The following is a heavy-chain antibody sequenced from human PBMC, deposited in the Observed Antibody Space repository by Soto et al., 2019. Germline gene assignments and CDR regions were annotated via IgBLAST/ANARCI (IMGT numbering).Heavy chain of an antibody. CDR2: ISGSGVST. CDR3: VRNSAYDFWSGFLY. V-gene: IGHV3-23*01. Sequence: PGGSLRLSCAASGFTFSTYVMTWVRQAPGKGLEWVSSISGSGVSTHYADSVKGRFTISRDNSKNTLHLQMNSLRAEDTAVYYCVRNSAYDFWSGFLYWGQGTLVTVSS. J-gene: IGHJ4*02. CDR1: GFTFSTYV. D-gene: IGHD3-3*01.